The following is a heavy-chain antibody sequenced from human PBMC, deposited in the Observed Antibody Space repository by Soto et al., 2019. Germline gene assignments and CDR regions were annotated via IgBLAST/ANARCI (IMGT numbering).Heavy chain of an antibody. V-gene: IGHV3-23*01. Sequence: EVQLLEAGGGLVQPGGSLRLSCAASGFTFDTYAMSWVRQAPGKGLEWVSGISGSGGSTDYADSVKGRFTISRDTSRNKLYVQVSRLSVEDTAIDYCAGESRTSSQLDYGGQGTLVTVSS. CDR2: ISGSGGST. D-gene: IGHD1-7*01. CDR3: AGESRTSSQLDY. CDR1: GFTFDTYA. J-gene: IGHJ4*02.